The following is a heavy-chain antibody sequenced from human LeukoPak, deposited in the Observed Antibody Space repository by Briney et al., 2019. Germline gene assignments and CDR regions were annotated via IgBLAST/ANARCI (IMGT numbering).Heavy chain of an antibody. CDR1: GGSIRSSYYY. Sequence: SSETLSLTCTVSGGSIRSSYYYWGWIRQPPGKGLEWIGYIFHSGSTNYNPSLKSRVTISVDTSKNQFSLKLSSVTAADTAVYYCATGRYSSGWYYFDYWGQGTLVTVTS. V-gene: IGHV4-61*05. J-gene: IGHJ4*02. CDR3: ATGRYSSGWYYFDY. CDR2: IFHSGST. D-gene: IGHD6-19*01.